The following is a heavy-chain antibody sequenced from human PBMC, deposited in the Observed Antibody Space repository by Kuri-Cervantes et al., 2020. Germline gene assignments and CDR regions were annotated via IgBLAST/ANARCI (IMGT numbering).Heavy chain of an antibody. CDR3: ARGVAYSSGWYVGPKFDY. CDR2: INHSGST. J-gene: IGHJ4*02. Sequence: ESLKISCAVYGGSFSGYYWSWIRQPPGKGLEWIGEINHSGSTNQNPSLKSRVTISVDTSKNQFSLKLSSVTAADTAVYYCARGVAYSSGWYVGPKFDYWGQGTLVTVSS. CDR1: GGSFSGYY. D-gene: IGHD6-19*01. V-gene: IGHV4-34*01.